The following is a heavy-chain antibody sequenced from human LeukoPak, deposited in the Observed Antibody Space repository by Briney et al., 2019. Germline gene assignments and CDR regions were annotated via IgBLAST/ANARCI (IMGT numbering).Heavy chain of an antibody. CDR2: IYYSGST. Sequence: SDTLSLTCTVSGGSISGYYWSWIRQPPGKGLEWIGYIYYSGSTNYYPSLKSRVTISVDTSKYQFSLKLSSVTAADTAVYYCARHPSTGSRIFDYWGQGTLVTVSS. CDR1: GGSISGYY. V-gene: IGHV4-59*08. D-gene: IGHD1-1*01. J-gene: IGHJ4*02. CDR3: ARHPSTGSRIFDY.